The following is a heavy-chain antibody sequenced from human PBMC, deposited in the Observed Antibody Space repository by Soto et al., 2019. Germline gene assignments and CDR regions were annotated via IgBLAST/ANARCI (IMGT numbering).Heavy chain of an antibody. V-gene: IGHV4-39*01. CDR1: GGSISSSSYY. Sequence: SETLSLTCTVSGGSISSSSYYWGWIRQPPGKGLEWIGSIYYSGSTYYNPSLKSRVTISVDTSKNQFSLKLSSVTAADTAVCYCARQPRTYYYGSGSYPNWFDPWGQGTLVTVSS. D-gene: IGHD3-10*01. CDR2: IYYSGST. CDR3: ARQPRTYYYGSGSYPNWFDP. J-gene: IGHJ5*02.